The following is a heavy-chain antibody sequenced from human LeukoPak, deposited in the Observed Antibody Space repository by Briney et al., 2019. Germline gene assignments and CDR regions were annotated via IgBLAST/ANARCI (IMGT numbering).Heavy chain of an antibody. J-gene: IGHJ4*02. D-gene: IGHD3-10*01. CDR1: GYTFTGYY. CDR3: ARVMYGSGSYYILFDY. V-gene: IGHV1-2*02. CDR2: INPNSGGT. Sequence: ASVKVSCKASGYTFTGYYMHWVRQAPGQGLEWMGWINPNSGGTNYAQKFQGRVTMTRDTSISTAYMELSRLRSDDTAVYYCARVMYGSGSYYILFDYWGQGTLVTVSS.